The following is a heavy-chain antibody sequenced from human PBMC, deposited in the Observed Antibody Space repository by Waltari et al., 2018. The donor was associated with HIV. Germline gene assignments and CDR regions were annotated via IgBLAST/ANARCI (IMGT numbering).Heavy chain of an antibody. CDR3: AKGRAGKATSGNHLDN. CDR1: GFNFDTYA. CDR2: VGGDVLKT. J-gene: IGHJ4*02. Sequence: EVQLAESGGGVVQPGGSLRLSCAASGFNFDTYAMHWVRQAPGKARGWVSGVGGDVLKTAYADFGKGRCTIARDNDRKSRYLDLSSRGLEDTALYFWAKGRAGKATSGNHLDNWGQGSLVTVS. V-gene: IGHV3-9*01. D-gene: IGHD3-10*01.